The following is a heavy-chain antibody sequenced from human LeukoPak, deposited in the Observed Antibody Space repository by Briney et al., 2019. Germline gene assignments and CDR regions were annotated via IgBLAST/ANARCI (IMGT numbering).Heavy chain of an antibody. J-gene: IGHJ4*02. CDR1: GGFTSSNY. CDR2: IHYSGST. CDR3: AKYGVGVTRAFDY. V-gene: IGHV4-59*01. D-gene: IGHD1-26*01. Sequence: SETLSLTCSVSGGFTSSNYWSWIRQPPGKGLEWIGYIHYSGSTNYNPSLKSRVTISVDTSQNQFSLKLSSVTDPGTAVYYCAKYGVGVTRAFDYWGQGTLVTVSS.